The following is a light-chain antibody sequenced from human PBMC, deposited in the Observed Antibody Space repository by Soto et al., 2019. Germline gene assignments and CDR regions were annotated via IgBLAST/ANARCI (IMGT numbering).Light chain of an antibody. V-gene: IGKV1-39*01. Sequence: DINMTLSPSSLSASVGDSGSITGLASEDIDNYLSWYQPEPGTAPNILIFSASILQSGVPSRFSGSGSGTDFTLTIISLQPEDVATYSRQQSYNSPHTFGQGTKVDIK. CDR1: EDIDNY. CDR3: QQSYNSPHT. CDR2: SAS. J-gene: IGKJ1*01.